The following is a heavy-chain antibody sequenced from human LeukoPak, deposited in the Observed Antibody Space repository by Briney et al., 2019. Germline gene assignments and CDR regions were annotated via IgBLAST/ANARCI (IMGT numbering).Heavy chain of an antibody. CDR1: GFSLSTSGMR. J-gene: IGHJ5*02. D-gene: IGHD1-26*01. CDR2: IDWDDDDK. CDR3: ARELGWELLRWFDP. V-gene: IGHV2-70*04. Sequence: SGPALVKPTQTLTLTCTFSGFSLSTSGMRVSWIRQPPGKALEWLARIDWDDDDKFYSTSLKTRLTISKDTSKNQVVLTMTNMDPVDTATYYCARELGWELLRWFDPWGQGTLVTVSS.